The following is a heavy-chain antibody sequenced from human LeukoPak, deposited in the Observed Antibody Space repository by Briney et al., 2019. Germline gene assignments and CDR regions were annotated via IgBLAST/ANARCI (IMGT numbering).Heavy chain of an antibody. D-gene: IGHD2-2*01. Sequence: PSETLSLTCAVYDESLSGYKWNWIRQPPGKGLEWIGEIDHLGRTNYNPSLKSRVGISIDTSKNQFSLKMTSVTAADTAVYFCARPQHCSATTCSGPHSYWGQGNLGLVSS. V-gene: IGHV4-34*01. CDR1: DESLSGYK. CDR3: ARPQHCSATTCSGPHSY. J-gene: IGHJ4*03. CDR2: IDHLGRT.